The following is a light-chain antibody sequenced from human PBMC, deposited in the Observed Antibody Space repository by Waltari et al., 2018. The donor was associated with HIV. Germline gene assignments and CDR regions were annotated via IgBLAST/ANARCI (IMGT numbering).Light chain of an antibody. CDR2: RNN. CDR1: SSSIGSKY. Sequence: QSVLTQPPSASGTPGQRVTISCSGSSSSIGSKYVYWYQQLPGTAPKLRIYRNNQRPSGVPDRFSGSKSGTSASLAISGLRSEDEADYYCAAWDDSLLFGGGTKLTVL. J-gene: IGLJ2*01. CDR3: AAWDDSLL. V-gene: IGLV1-47*01.